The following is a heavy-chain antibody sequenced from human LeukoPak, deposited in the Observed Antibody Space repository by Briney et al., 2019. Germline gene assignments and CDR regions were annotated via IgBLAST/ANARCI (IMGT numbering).Heavy chain of an antibody. Sequence: GGSLRLSCVASGFTYSHYGMNWVRQAPGKGLEWVSVISGSGDSTYYADSVKGRFTISRDNSKNTLYLQMNSLRAEDTAVYYCAKDFGYYDSSGSHIWGQGTMVTVSS. CDR3: AKDFGYYDSSGSHI. D-gene: IGHD3-22*01. J-gene: IGHJ3*02. CDR1: GFTYSHYG. V-gene: IGHV3-23*01. CDR2: ISGSGDST.